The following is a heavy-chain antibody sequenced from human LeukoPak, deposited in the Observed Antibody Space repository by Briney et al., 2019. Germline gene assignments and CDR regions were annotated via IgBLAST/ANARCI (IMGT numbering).Heavy chain of an antibody. CDR2: MNPNSGNT. D-gene: IGHD3-22*01. Sequence: GASVKVSCKASGYTFTSYDINWVRQAPGQGLEWMGWMNPNSGNTGYAQKFQGRVTMTRNTSISTAYMELSSLRSEDTAVYYCVRGPYYDSSGYYFRWYFDLWGRGTLVTVSS. V-gene: IGHV1-8*01. CDR1: GYTFTSYD. CDR3: VRGPYYDSSGYYFRWYFDL. J-gene: IGHJ2*01.